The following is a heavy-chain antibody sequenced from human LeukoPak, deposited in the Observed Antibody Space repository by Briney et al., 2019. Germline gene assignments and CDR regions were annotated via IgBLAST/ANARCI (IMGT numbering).Heavy chain of an antibody. CDR1: GSSISSGYY. CDR3: ARRGDFDY. V-gene: IGHV4-38-2*01. J-gene: IGHJ4*02. CDR2: IHQSGNT. Sequence: PSETLSLTCSVSGSSISSGYYWGWIRQPPGKGLEWIGSIHQSGNTYFNPSLRSRVTISVDTSKNQFSLKLSSVTAADTAVYYCARRGDFDYWGQGTLVTVSS. D-gene: IGHD3-16*01.